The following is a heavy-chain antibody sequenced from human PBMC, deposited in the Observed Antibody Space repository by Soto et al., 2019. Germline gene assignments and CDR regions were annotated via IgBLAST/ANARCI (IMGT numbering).Heavy chain of an antibody. J-gene: IGHJ6*02. D-gene: IGHD3-9*01. CDR2: INAGNGNT. CDR3: ARAHYDILTGYFRAYYGMDV. CDR1: GYTFTSYA. V-gene: IGHV1-3*01. Sequence: EASVKVSCKASGYTFTSYAMPWVRQAPGQRLEWMGWINAGNGNTKYSQKFQGRVTITRDTSASTAYMELSSLRSEDTAVYYCARAHYDILTGYFRAYYGMDVWGQGTTVTVSS.